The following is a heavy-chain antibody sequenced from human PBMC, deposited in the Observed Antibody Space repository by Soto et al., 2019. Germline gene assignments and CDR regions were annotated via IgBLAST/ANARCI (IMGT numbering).Heavy chain of an antibody. Sequence: GESLKISCAASGFTFSSYSMNWVRQAPGKGLEWVSSISSSSSYIYYADSVKGRFTISRDNAKNSLYLQMNSLRAEDTAVYYCARDLYQLLSPDYWGQGTLVTVSS. CDR1: GFTFSSYS. CDR2: ISSSSSYI. J-gene: IGHJ4*02. CDR3: ARDLYQLLSPDY. V-gene: IGHV3-21*01. D-gene: IGHD2-2*01.